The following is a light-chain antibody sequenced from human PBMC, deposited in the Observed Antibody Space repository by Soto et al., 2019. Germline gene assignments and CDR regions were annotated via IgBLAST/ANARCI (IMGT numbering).Light chain of an antibody. CDR2: AAS. Sequence: DIPLTQSPSFLSASVGDRVTITCRASQGISSYLAWYQQKPGKAPKLLIYAASTLQSGVPSRFSGSGSGTEFTLTISSLQPEDFATYSCQQLNSYPRTFGGGTKVEIK. V-gene: IGKV1-9*01. J-gene: IGKJ4*01. CDR3: QQLNSYPRT. CDR1: QGISSY.